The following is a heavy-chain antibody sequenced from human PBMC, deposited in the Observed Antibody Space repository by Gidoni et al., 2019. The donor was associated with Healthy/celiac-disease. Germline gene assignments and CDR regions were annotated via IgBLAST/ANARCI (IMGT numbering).Heavy chain of an antibody. D-gene: IGHD3-22*01. CDR1: GGTFSSYA. V-gene: IGHV1-69*04. Sequence: QVQLVQSGAEVKKPGSSVKVSCKASGGTFSSYAISWVRQAPGQGLEWMGRIIPILGIANYAQKFQGRVTITADKSTSKAYMELSSLRSEDTAVYYCASGSQQYYYDSSGYHYSMDVWGQGTTVTVSS. CDR2: IIPILGIA. J-gene: IGHJ6*02. CDR3: ASGSQQYYYDSSGYHYSMDV.